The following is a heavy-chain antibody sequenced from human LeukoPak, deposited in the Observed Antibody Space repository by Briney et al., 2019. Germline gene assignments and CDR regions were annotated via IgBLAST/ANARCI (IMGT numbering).Heavy chain of an antibody. CDR2: IYHSGST. V-gene: IGHV4-38-2*02. D-gene: IGHD3-22*01. CDR3: ARVIVVISDAFDI. J-gene: IGHJ3*02. Sequence: SETLSLTCTVSGYSISSGYYWGWIRQPPGKGLEWIGSIYHSGSTYYNPSLKSRVTISVDTSKNQFSLKLSSVTAADTAVYYCARVIVVISDAFDIWGQGTMVTVSS. CDR1: GYSISSGYY.